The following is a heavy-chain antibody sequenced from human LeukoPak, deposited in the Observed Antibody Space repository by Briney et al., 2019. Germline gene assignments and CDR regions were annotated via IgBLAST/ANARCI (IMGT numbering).Heavy chain of an antibody. J-gene: IGHJ4*02. D-gene: IGHD2-15*01. V-gene: IGHV3-23*01. CDR3: TKDRWRSGGSGGGDY. CDR2: IRGSGGST. Sequence: GGSLRLSCAASGFAFRSYAMSWVRQAPGKGLEWVSAIRGSGGSTYYADSVKGRFTISRDNSKNTLNLQMNSLRAEDTAIYYCTKDRWRSGGSGGGDYWGQGSLVTVS. CDR1: GFAFRSYA.